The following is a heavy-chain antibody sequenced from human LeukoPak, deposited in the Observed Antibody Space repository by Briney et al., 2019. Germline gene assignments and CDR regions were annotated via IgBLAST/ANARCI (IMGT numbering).Heavy chain of an antibody. CDR3: VRDDDHDPNCLDL. D-gene: IGHD1-1*01. V-gene: IGHV3-23*01. J-gene: IGHJ4*02. Sequence: GGSLRLSCAASGFTFSSTSMSRVRQAPGKGLEWVSVMSGGGDSIHYADSVKGRFSISRDNSKNTLYLEMDSLRAEDTAVYYCVRDDDHDPNCLDLWGQGTLVTVSS. CDR1: GFTFSSTS. CDR2: MSGGGDSI.